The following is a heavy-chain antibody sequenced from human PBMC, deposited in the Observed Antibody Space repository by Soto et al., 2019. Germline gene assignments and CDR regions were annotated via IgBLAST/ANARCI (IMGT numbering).Heavy chain of an antibody. D-gene: IGHD2-15*01. CDR3: ARARWYDAFDV. Sequence: PSETLSLTCAVSGFFISSGNYWGWIRKPPGKGLEWIGSICHGGNTYYNPSLKRRVTISVDMSKNQFSLKLNSVTAADTAVYYCARARWYDAFDVWGQGTVVTVSS. CDR1: GFFISSGNY. V-gene: IGHV4-38-2*01. J-gene: IGHJ3*01. CDR2: ICHGGNT.